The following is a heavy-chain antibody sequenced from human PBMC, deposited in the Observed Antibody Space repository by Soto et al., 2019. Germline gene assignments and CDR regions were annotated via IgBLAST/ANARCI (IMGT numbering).Heavy chain of an antibody. CDR3: GRVAPAGLCLNWNRPPASRCGMDV. CDR1: GGSISSGGYY. CDR2: NYYSGST. Sequence: PSETLSLTCSVSGGSISSGGYYWGWIRQPQGKGLEWIGSNYYSGSTYYNPSLKSRVTISVDTSKNQFSLKLSSVTAADTAVYYCGRVAPAGLCLNWNRPPASRCGMDVWGQGTTVTVSS. V-gene: IGHV4-39*01. D-gene: IGHD1-1*01. J-gene: IGHJ6*02.